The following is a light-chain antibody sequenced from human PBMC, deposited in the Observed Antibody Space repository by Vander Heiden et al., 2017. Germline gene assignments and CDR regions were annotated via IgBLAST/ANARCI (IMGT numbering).Light chain of an antibody. V-gene: IGKV3-15*01. CDR1: QSVSSN. Sequence: EIVMTQSPATLSVSPGERATLSCRASQSVSSNLAWYQHKPGQAPRLLIYGASTRATGIPARFSGSGSGTEFTLTISSLQSEDFAVYYCQQDNNWPYTFGQGTKVEIK. CDR2: GAS. J-gene: IGKJ2*01. CDR3: QQDNNWPYT.